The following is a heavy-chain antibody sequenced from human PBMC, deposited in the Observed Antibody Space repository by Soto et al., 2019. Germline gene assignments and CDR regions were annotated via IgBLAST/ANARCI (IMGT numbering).Heavy chain of an antibody. CDR2: TYYRSKWYN. V-gene: IGHV6-1*01. CDR3: ARAVVATILDAFDI. Sequence: PAHSLTEDLPGGKVSRSRASPYCKRQSPSRGLEWLGRTYYRSKWYNDYAVSVKSRITINPDTSKNQFSLQLNSVTPEDTAVYYCARAVVATILDAFDIWGQGTMVTVSS. CDR1: GGKVSRSRAS. D-gene: IGHD5-12*01. J-gene: IGHJ3*02.